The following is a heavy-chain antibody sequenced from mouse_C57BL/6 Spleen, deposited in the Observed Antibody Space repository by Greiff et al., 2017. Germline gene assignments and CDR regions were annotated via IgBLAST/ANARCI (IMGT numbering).Heavy chain of an antibody. V-gene: IGHV1-82*01. D-gene: IGHD1-1*01. CDR2: IYPGDGDT. CDR3: AYCYGSSYVDYFGV. J-gene: IGHJ1*03. Sequence: QVQLQQSGPELVKPGASVKISCKASGYAFSSSWMNWVKQRPGQGLEWIGRIYPGDGDTNYNGKFKGKATLTADKSSSTAYMQLSSLTSEDSAVYFCAYCYGSSYVDYFGVWGTGTTVTVSS. CDR1: GYAFSSSW.